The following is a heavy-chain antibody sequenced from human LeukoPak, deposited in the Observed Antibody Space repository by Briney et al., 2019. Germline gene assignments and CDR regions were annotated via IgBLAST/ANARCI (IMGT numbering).Heavy chain of an antibody. Sequence: GGSLRLSCAAASGFIFTNNWMTWVRQAPGKGLEWVANIKEDGSEKYYVDSVKGRFTISRDSAKDSVYLQMNSPRAEDTAVYSCARGADGVSSNSRGWFDPWGQGTLVTVSS. CDR3: ARGADGVSSNSRGWFDP. CDR1: GFIFTNNW. J-gene: IGHJ5*02. D-gene: IGHD2-15*01. V-gene: IGHV3-7*01. CDR2: IKEDGSEK.